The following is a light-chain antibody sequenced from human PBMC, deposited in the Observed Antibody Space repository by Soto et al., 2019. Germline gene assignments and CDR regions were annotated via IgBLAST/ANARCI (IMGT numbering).Light chain of an antibody. CDR1: SSDVGGYNY. CDR3: SSHTSSSSGV. V-gene: IGLV2-14*01. Sequence: QSALTQPASVSGSPGQSITISCTGTSSDVGGYNYVSWYQQHPGKAPKLMIYDVSNRPSGVSNRFSGSKSGNTASLTISGLQAEDEADYYCSSHTSSSSGVFGGGTKLNVL. J-gene: IGLJ3*02. CDR2: DVS.